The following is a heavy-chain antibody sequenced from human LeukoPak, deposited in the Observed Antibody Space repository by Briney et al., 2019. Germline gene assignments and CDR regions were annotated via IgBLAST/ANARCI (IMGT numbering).Heavy chain of an antibody. Sequence: PGGSLRLSCAASGFTFSKAWMSWVRQAPGKGLEWVGRIKSKIDGGTTDFAAPVNGRFTISRDDSKDTLYLQMNSLKTEDTAVYYCARGERTTVTTFDYWGQGTLVAVSS. CDR2: IKSKIDGGTT. J-gene: IGHJ4*02. CDR1: GFTFSKAW. CDR3: ARGERTTVTTFDY. D-gene: IGHD4-17*01. V-gene: IGHV3-15*01.